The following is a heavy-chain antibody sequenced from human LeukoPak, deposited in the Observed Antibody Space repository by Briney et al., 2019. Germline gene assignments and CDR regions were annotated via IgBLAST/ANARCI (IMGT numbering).Heavy chain of an antibody. Sequence: PGGSLRLSCAASGFTFRSYAMSWVRQAPGKGLEWVSGISGSGVSTYYADSVKGRSTISRDNSKKTLYLQVNSLRVEDTAVYYCARLIPASDNWGQGTLVTVSS. V-gene: IGHV3-23*01. D-gene: IGHD2-21*01. CDR3: ARLIPASDN. CDR2: ISGSGVST. J-gene: IGHJ4*02. CDR1: GFTFRSYA.